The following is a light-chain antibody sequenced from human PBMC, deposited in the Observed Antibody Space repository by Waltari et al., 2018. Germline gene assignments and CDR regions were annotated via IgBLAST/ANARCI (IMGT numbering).Light chain of an antibody. Sequence: EIVLTQSPVTLSLSPGQRATLSCRASQSVDNFLGWYHQKAGQAPRLLIYDATKRAPGIPARFSGGGSGTDFTLTISSLQAEDVAVYYCHQYYNTPFTFGPGTKVDIK. J-gene: IGKJ3*01. CDR2: DAT. V-gene: IGKV3-11*01. CDR3: HQYYNTPFT. CDR1: QSVDNF.